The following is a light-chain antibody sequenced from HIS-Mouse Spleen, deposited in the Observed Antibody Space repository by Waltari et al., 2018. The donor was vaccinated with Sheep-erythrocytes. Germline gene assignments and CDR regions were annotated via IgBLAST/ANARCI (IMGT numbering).Light chain of an antibody. CDR3: QAWDSSTWV. Sequence: SYELTQPPSVSVSPGQTASITCSGDKLGDKYARWYQQTPGQSPVLVIYQDSKRPSGIPERFSGSNSGTTATLTISGTQAMDEADYYCQAWDSSTWVFGGGTKLTVL. J-gene: IGLJ3*02. CDR1: KLGDKY. CDR2: QDS. V-gene: IGLV3-1*01.